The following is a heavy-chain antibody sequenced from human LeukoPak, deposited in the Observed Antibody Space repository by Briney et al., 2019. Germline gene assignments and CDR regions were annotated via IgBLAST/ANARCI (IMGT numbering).Heavy chain of an antibody. V-gene: IGHV4-34*01. CDR2: INHSGST. J-gene: IGHJ3*02. CDR3: ARYGGAFDI. CDR1: TGSFGGYY. D-gene: IGHD3-10*01. Sequence: PSETLSLTCAVYTGSFGGYYWSWIRQPPGKGLEWIGEINHSGSTNYNPSLKSRVTMSVDTSKNQFSLELSSVTATDTAVYYCARYGGAFDIWGQGTMVTVSS.